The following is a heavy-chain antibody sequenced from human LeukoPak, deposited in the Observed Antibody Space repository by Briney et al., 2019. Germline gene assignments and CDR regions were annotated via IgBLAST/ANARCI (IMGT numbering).Heavy chain of an antibody. Sequence: GGSLRLSCAASGFTFSSYSMNWVRQAPGKGLEWVSSISSSSGYIYYADSMKGRFTISRDNAKNSLYLQMNSLRVEDTAVYYCAREEGGYYYGDYWGQGTLVTVSS. D-gene: IGHD3-22*01. CDR2: ISSSSGYI. J-gene: IGHJ4*02. CDR3: AREEGGYYYGDY. V-gene: IGHV3-21*01. CDR1: GFTFSSYS.